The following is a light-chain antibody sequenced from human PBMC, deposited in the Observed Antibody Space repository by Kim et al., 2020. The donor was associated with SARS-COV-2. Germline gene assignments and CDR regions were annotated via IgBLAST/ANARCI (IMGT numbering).Light chain of an antibody. V-gene: IGLV3-1*01. CDR3: QAWDSKGV. Sequence: SYELTQPPSVSVSPGQTASIACSGTKLGDKYACWYQQRPGQSPVLVIYHDAWRPSGIPERFSGSKSGNTATLTISGTQAMDEADYYCQAWDSKGVFGGGTQLTVL. J-gene: IGLJ2*01. CDR1: KLGDKY. CDR2: HDA.